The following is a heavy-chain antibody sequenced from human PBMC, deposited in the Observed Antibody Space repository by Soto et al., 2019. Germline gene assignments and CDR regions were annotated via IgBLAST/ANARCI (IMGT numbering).Heavy chain of an antibody. CDR1: DECFTGWY. J-gene: IGHJ6*02. CDR3: ARDGYKNYYGMDV. V-gene: IGHV4-34*01. D-gene: IGHD5-18*01. CDR2: INHSGST. Sequence: LETLSLACRVGDECFTGWYSSYFSQPPGKGLEWIGEINHSGSTNYNPSLKSRVTISVDTSKNQFSLKLSSVTAADTAVYYCARDGYKNYYGMDVWGQVTTVTVSS.